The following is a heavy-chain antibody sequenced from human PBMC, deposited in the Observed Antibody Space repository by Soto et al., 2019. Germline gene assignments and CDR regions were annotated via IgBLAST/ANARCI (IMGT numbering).Heavy chain of an antibody. CDR3: ASLAVAGTGEWDY. Sequence: SETLSLTCAVSGGSISSSNWWSWVRQPPGKGLEWIGEIYHSGSTNYNPSLKSRVTISVDKSKNQFSLKLSAVTAADTAVYYCASLAVAGTGEWDYWGQGTLVTVSS. CDR2: IYHSGST. CDR1: GGSISSSNW. V-gene: IGHV4-4*02. J-gene: IGHJ4*02. D-gene: IGHD6-19*01.